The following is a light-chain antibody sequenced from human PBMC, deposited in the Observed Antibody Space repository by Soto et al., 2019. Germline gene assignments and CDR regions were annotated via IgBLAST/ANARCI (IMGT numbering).Light chain of an antibody. V-gene: IGLV1-44*01. CDR1: ISNIGSNT. J-gene: IGLJ3*02. CDR2: SDN. CDR3: QSYDSSLSGWV. Sequence: QSVLTQPPSASGTPGQRVTISCSGSISNIGSNTVNWYQQLPGTAPKLLIYSDNQRPSGVPDRFSGSKSGTSASLAISGLQSEDEADYYCQSYDSSLSGWVFGGGTKLTVL.